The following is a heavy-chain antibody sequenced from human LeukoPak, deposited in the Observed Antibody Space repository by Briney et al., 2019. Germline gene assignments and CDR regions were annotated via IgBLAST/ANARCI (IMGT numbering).Heavy chain of an antibody. Sequence: GGSLRLSCAASGFTFSSYWISWVRQAPGKGLEWVANIKQDGSDKYYVDSVKGRFTISRDNAKNSLYLQMNSLRAEDTAVYYCARDRWYSSSWYSNAFDIWGQGTMVTVSS. CDR3: ARDRWYSSSWYSNAFDI. CDR1: GFTFSSYW. J-gene: IGHJ3*02. D-gene: IGHD6-13*01. CDR2: IKQDGSDK. V-gene: IGHV3-7*04.